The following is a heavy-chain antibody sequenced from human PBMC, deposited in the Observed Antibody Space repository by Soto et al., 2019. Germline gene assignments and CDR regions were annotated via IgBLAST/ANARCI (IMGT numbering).Heavy chain of an antibody. J-gene: IGHJ5*02. CDR3: ARDFSSRYCSGGSCYSGGKTGFDP. CDR2: IYYSGST. V-gene: IGHV4-61*08. Sequence: QVQLQESGPGLVKPSETLSLMCTVSGGSVSSGGYYWNWIRQPPGKGLEWIGYIYYSGSTNYNPPLKSRVTISGDTSKNQFALKLSSVTAADTAVYYCARDFSSRYCSGGSCYSGGKTGFDPWGQGTLVSVCS. CDR1: GGSVSSGGYY. D-gene: IGHD2-15*01.